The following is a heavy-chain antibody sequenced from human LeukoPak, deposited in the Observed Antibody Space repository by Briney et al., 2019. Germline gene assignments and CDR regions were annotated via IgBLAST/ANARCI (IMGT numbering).Heavy chain of an antibody. D-gene: IGHD4-23*01. J-gene: IGHJ4*02. CDR1: GGSISSYY. V-gene: IGHV4-59*01. CDR2: IYHSGST. Sequence: SETLSLTCTVSGGSISSYYWSWIRQPPGKGLEWIGYIYHSGSTNYNPSLKSRVTISVDTSKNQFSLKLSSVTAADTAVYYCARGRWNFDYWGQGTLVTVSS. CDR3: ARGRWNFDY.